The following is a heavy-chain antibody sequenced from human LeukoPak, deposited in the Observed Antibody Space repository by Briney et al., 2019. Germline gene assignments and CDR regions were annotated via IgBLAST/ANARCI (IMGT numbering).Heavy chain of an antibody. J-gene: IGHJ4*02. CDR3: ARGPSVAAHLDY. CDR2: IYHHGAT. Sequence: ASETLSLTCAVSGGSISSNNWWSWVRQPPGKGLEWIGEIYHHGATNYTPSLKSRVTLSVDKSKNQFSLELSSVTAADTAVYYCARGPSVAAHLDYWGQGTLVTVSS. V-gene: IGHV4-4*02. CDR1: GGSISSNNW. D-gene: IGHD5-12*01.